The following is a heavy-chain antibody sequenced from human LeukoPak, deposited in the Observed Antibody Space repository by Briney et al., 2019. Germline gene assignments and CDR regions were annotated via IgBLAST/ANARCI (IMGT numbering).Heavy chain of an antibody. Sequence: PGGSLRLSCAASGSTFSSYSMNWVRQAPGKGLEWVANIKHDEIEKYYVDSVKGRFTISRDNAKNSLFLQMNSLRVEDTAIYYCTRVPYGDYWSSDYWGQGTLVTVSS. CDR3: TRVPYGDYWSSDY. V-gene: IGHV3-7*01. CDR2: IKHDEIEK. CDR1: GSTFSSYS. J-gene: IGHJ4*02. D-gene: IGHD4-17*01.